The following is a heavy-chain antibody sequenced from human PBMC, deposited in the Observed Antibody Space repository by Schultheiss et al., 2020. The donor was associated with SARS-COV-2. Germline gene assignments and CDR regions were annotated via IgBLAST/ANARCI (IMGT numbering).Heavy chain of an antibody. CDR1: GGSFSGYY. CDR2: IYYSGST. V-gene: IGHV4-59*12. Sequence: SQTLSLTCAVYGGSFSGYYWSWIRQPPGKGLEWIGYIYYSGSTNYNPSLKSRVTISVDTSKNQFSLKLSSVTAADTAVYYCARGYYDFWSGYGNWFDPWGQGTLVTVSS. D-gene: IGHD3-3*01. J-gene: IGHJ5*02. CDR3: ARGYYDFWSGYGNWFDP.